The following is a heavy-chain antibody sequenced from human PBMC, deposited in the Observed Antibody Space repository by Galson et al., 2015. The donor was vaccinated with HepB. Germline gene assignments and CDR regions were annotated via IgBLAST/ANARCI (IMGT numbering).Heavy chain of an antibody. Sequence: SVKVSCKASGFTFTSSAMQWVRQARGQRLEWIGWIVVGSGNTNYAQKFQERVTITSDMSTSTAYMELGSLRSEDTAVYYCAAEVDRSDYSGMDVWGQGTTGTASS. CDR1: GFTFTSSA. J-gene: IGHJ6*02. CDR2: IVVGSGNT. D-gene: IGHD3-22*01. CDR3: AAEVDRSDYSGMDV. V-gene: IGHV1-58*02.